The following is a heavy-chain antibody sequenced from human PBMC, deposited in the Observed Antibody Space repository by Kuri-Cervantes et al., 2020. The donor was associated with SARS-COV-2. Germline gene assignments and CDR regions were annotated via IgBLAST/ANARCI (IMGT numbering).Heavy chain of an antibody. CDR3: AREGVTGTTYYYYYGMDV. Sequence: GESLKISCAASGFTFSSYSMNWVRRAPGKGLEWVSYISSSSSSTIYYADSVKGRFTISRDNAKNSLYLQMNSLRDEDMAVYYCAREGVTGTTYYYYYGMDVWGQGTTVTVSS. D-gene: IGHD1-7*01. CDR2: ISSSSSSTI. J-gene: IGHJ6*02. V-gene: IGHV3-48*02. CDR1: GFTFSSYS.